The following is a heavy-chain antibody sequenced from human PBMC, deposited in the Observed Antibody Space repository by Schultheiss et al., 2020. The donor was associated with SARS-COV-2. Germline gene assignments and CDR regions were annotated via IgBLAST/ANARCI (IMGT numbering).Heavy chain of an antibody. J-gene: IGHJ4*02. CDR2: ITSSGSPI. CDR3: AREPPGSGPDY. D-gene: IGHD3-10*01. Sequence: GALRLSCAASGFTFSTYEMNWIRQAPGKGLEWISYITSSGSPIYYADSVKSRFTISRDNAKNSLYLEMNNLRAEDTAVYYCAREPPGSGPDYWGQGTLVTVSS. CDR1: GFTFSTYE. V-gene: IGHV3-48*03.